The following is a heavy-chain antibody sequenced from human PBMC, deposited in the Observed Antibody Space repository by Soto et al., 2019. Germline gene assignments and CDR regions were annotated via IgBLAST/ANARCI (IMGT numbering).Heavy chain of an antibody. V-gene: IGHV3-9*01. CDR2: ISWNSGRI. J-gene: IGHJ3*02. CDR1: GFTFDDYA. D-gene: IGHD6-6*01. CDR3: EKDNVHDAFDI. Sequence: GGSLRLSFAASGFTFDDYAMHWVLQAPGKGMEWVSGISWNSGRIGYADYVKGQFTISRDKDKNSLYMQMKSLRAEETALYYCEKDNVHDAFDIWGQGTMVTVSS.